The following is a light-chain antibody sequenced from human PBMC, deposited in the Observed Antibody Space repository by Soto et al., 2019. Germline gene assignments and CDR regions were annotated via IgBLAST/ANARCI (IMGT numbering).Light chain of an antibody. CDR3: AAWDGSLNGVL. Sequence: QSVLTQPPSASGTPGQRVTISCSGSSSNIGTNTVNWYQQLPGTAPTLLIYTNNQRPSGVPARFSGSKSGTSASLAISGLQSEDEADYYCAAWDGSLNGVLFGGGTKVTVL. CDR2: TNN. J-gene: IGLJ2*01. V-gene: IGLV1-44*01. CDR1: SSNIGTNT.